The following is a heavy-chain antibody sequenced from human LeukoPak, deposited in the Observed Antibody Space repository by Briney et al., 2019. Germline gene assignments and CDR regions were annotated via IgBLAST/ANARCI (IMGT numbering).Heavy chain of an antibody. D-gene: IGHD6-13*01. CDR1: GFTFGGYG. CDR3: ARGTLKAAATDFDY. V-gene: IGHV3-20*04. CDR2: INWNGGST. Sequence: GVSLRLSCAASGFTFGGYGMSWVRQAPGKGLEWVSGINWNGGSTGYADSVKGRFTISRDNAKNSLYLQMNSLRAEDTALYYCARGTLKAAATDFDYWGQGTLVTVSS. J-gene: IGHJ4*02.